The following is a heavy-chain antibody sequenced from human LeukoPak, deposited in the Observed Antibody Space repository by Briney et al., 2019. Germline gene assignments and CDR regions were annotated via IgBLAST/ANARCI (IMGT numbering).Heavy chain of an antibody. V-gene: IGHV3-30-3*01. J-gene: IGHJ4*02. Sequence: GGSLRLSCAASGFTFSSYAMHWVRQAPGKGLEWVAVISYDGSNKYYADSVKGRFTISRDNAKNSLYLQVSRLRAEDTAVYYCARERLGELSLDAENYFDYWGQGTLVTVSS. D-gene: IGHD3-16*02. CDR1: GFTFSSYA. CDR3: ARERLGELSLDAENYFDY. CDR2: ISYDGSNK.